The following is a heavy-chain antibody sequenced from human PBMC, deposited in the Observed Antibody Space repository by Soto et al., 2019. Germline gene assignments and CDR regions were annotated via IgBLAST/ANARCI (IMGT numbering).Heavy chain of an antibody. CDR3: ARAADDGDYVWPFDY. V-gene: IGHV4-31*03. Sequence: SETLSLTCTVSGGSISSGGYYWSWIRQHPGKGLEWIGYIYYSGSTYYNPSLKSRVTISVDTSKNQFSLKLSSVTAADTAVYYCARAADDGDYVWPFDYWGQGTLVTVSS. CDR1: GGSISSGGYY. D-gene: IGHD4-17*01. CDR2: IYYSGST. J-gene: IGHJ4*02.